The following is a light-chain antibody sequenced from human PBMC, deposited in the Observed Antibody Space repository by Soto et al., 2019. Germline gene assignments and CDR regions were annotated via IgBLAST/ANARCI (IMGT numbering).Light chain of an antibody. J-gene: IGLJ1*01. V-gene: IGLV2-18*02. CDR2: EVN. Sequence: QSALTQPPSVSGSPGQSVTISCTGTSSDVGSYNRVSWYQQPPGTAPKLMIYEVNNRPSGVPDRFSGSKSGNTASLTISGLQPEDEADYYCTSYTSSSPFVFGTGTKLTVL. CDR1: SSDVGSYNR. CDR3: TSYTSSSPFV.